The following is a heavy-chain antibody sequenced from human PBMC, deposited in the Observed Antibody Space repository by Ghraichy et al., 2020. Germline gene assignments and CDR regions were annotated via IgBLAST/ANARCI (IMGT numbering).Heavy chain of an antibody. CDR3: ARGRGIASGYSSSWYGKNWFNP. Sequence: SETLSLTCTVSGGSISSYYWSWIRQPPGKGLEWIGYIYYSGSTNYNPSLKSRVTISVDTSKNQFSLKLSSVTAADTAVYYCARGRGIASGYSSSWYGKNWFNPWGQGTLVTVSS. J-gene: IGHJ5*02. V-gene: IGHV4-59*01. D-gene: IGHD6-13*01. CDR1: GGSISSYY. CDR2: IYYSGST.